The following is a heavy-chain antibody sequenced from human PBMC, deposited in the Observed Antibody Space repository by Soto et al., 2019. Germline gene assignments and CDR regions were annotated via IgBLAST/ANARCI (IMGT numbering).Heavy chain of an antibody. CDR2: IYYSGST. D-gene: IGHD2-15*01. J-gene: IGHJ4*02. CDR1: GGSISSGGYY. V-gene: IGHV4-31*03. CDR3: ARKSRRKGYCSGGSCSSFDY. Sequence: SETLSLTCTVSGGSISSGGYYWSWIRQHPGKGLEWIGYIYYSGSTYYNPSLKSRVTISVDTSKNQFSLKLSSVTAADTAVYYCARKSRRKGYCSGGSCSSFDYWGQGTLVTSPQ.